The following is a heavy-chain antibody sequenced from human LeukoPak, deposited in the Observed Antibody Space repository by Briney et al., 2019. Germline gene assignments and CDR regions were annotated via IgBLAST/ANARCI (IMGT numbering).Heavy chain of an antibody. CDR2: IYFGDSDI. CDR1: GYSFTTYW. J-gene: IGHJ4*02. D-gene: IGHD2-2*02. V-gene: IGHV5-51*01. CDR3: ARGFCSSTSCFTNFGY. Sequence: GQSLKISCQGSGYSFTTYWIGWVRPMRGKGMDWMGIIYFGDSDIRYSPSFQGQVAISADKSISTAYLQWSSLKASDTAMYYCARGFCSSTSCFTNFGYWGQGTLVTASS.